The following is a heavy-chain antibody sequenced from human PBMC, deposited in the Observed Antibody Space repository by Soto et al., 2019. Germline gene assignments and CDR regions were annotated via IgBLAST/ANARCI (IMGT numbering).Heavy chain of an antibody. D-gene: IGHD6-13*01. J-gene: IGHJ5*02. Sequence: QVQLVQSGAEVKKPGASVKVSCKATGDTFTGYYMHWVRQAPGQGLEWMGWINPDSGGTNYAQKLQGRVTTTRDTSIRTAYMELNRLTSDDTAVYYCATGYSSRWYWFDTWGQGTLVTVSS. CDR2: INPDSGGT. CDR1: GDTFTGYY. V-gene: IGHV1-2*02. CDR3: ATGYSSRWYWFDT.